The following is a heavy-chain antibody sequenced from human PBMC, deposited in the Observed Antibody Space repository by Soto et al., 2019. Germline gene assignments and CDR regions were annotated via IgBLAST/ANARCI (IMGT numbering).Heavy chain of an antibody. CDR1: GFTFSNAW. V-gene: IGHV3-15*07. Sequence: EVQLVESGGGLVKPGGSLRLSCAASGFTFSNAWMNWVRQAPGKGLEWVGRIKSKTDGGTTDYAAPVKGRSTISRDDSKNTLYLKMNSLKTEDTAVYYCITDNNSPITMIQSNNAFDIWGQGTMVTVSS. J-gene: IGHJ3*02. D-gene: IGHD3-22*01. CDR2: IKSKTDGGTT. CDR3: ITDNNSPITMIQSNNAFDI.